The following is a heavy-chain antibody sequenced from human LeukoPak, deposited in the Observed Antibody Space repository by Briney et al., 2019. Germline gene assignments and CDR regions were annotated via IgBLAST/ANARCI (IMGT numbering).Heavy chain of an antibody. V-gene: IGHV4-39*07. CDR1: GDSISSSSTYY. CDR2: INHSGST. J-gene: IGHJ1*01. CDR3: ARSSFQH. Sequence: SETLSLTCTVSGDSISSSSTYYWGWIRQPPGKGLEWIGEINHSGSTNYNPSLKSRVTISVDTSKNQFSLKLSSVTAADTAVYYCARSSFQHWGQGTLVTVSS.